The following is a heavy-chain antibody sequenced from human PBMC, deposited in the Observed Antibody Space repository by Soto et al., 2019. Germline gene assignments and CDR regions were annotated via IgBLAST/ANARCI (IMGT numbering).Heavy chain of an antibody. V-gene: IGHV3-23*01. CDR2: ISGSGGST. Sequence: EVQLLESGGGLVQPGGSLRLSCAASGFTFSSYAMSWVRQAPGKGLEWVSAISGSGGSTYYADSVKGRFTISRDNSKNTLYLRMNSLRAEDTAVYYCAKMGAEYSSGWSYYWGQGTLVTVSS. D-gene: IGHD6-19*01. CDR1: GFTFSSYA. CDR3: AKMGAEYSSGWSYY. J-gene: IGHJ4*02.